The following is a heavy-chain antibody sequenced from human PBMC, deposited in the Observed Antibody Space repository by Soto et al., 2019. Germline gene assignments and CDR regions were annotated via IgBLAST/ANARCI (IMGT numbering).Heavy chain of an antibody. V-gene: IGHV3-53*01. CDR3: ARDLRTLYGMDV. CDR2: IYSGDTT. Sequence: EVQLVEAGGGLIQPGGSLRLSCAASGFTVSSNYMSWDRQAPGKGLEWVSVIYSGDTTYYADSVKGRFTISRDHSKNTLYLQMNSLRAEDTAVYYCARDLRTLYGMDVWGQGTTVTVSS. CDR1: GFTVSSNY. J-gene: IGHJ6*02.